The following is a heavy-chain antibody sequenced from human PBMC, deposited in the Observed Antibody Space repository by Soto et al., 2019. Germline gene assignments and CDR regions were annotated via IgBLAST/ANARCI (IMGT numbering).Heavy chain of an antibody. D-gene: IGHD3-3*01. J-gene: IGHJ6*02. Sequence: GGSLRLSCAASGFTFSSYGMHWVRQAPGKGLEWVAVIWYDGSNKYYADSVKGRFTISRDNSKNTLYLQMNSLRAEDTAVYYCARGGITIFGVVITNYYYYGMDVWGQGTTVTVSS. CDR2: IWYDGSNK. CDR1: GFTFSSYG. V-gene: IGHV3-33*01. CDR3: ARGGITIFGVVITNYYYYGMDV.